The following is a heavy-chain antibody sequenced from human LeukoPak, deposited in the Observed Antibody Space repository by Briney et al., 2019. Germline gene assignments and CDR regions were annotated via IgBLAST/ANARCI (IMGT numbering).Heavy chain of an antibody. V-gene: IGHV3-30*18. CDR1: GFTFNDYG. Sequence: RPGGSLRLSCAASGFTFNDYGMLWVRQAPGKGLEGVADISYDGRNIHYPDSVKGRFTITRDISTDTLWLQMDSLRTEDTAVYYCAKGPLRGTASAIDYWGQGTLVTVSS. CDR3: AKGPLRGTASAIDY. J-gene: IGHJ4*02. CDR2: ISYDGRNI. D-gene: IGHD5-18*01.